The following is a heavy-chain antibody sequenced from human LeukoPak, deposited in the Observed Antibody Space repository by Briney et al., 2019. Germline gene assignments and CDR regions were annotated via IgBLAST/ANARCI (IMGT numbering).Heavy chain of an antibody. Sequence: ASVKVSCKVSGYTLTELSMHWVRQAPGKGLEWMGGFDPEDGGTIYAQKFQGRVTMTEDTSTDTAYMELSSLRSEDTAVYYCATSAHGVGNYYDSSGPNGYWGQGTLVTVSS. V-gene: IGHV1-24*01. CDR2: FDPEDGGT. CDR1: GYTLTELS. J-gene: IGHJ4*02. D-gene: IGHD3-22*01. CDR3: ATSAHGVGNYYDSSGPNGY.